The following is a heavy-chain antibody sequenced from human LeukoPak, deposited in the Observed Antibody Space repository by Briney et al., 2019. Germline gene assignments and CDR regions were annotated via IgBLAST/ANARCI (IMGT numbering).Heavy chain of an antibody. CDR1: GGTFSSYA. D-gene: IGHD3-3*02. CDR2: IIPIFGTA. V-gene: IGHV1-69*13. Sequence: SVKVSCKASGGTFSSYAISWVRQAPGQGLEWMGGIIPIFGTANYAQKFTGRVTIAADESTSTAYMELRSLRSEDTAVYYCAGRIFGVSTRRFDYWGQGTLVTVSS. J-gene: IGHJ4*02. CDR3: AGRIFGVSTRRFDY.